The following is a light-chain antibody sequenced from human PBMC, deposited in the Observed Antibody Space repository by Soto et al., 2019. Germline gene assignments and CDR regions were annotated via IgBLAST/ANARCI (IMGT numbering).Light chain of an antibody. Sequence: EIGLTQSPGTLSLSPGERVTLSCRASQRVLSNYLAWYQQKPCQAPRLLMHGASIRAAGVPESFSGSGFGTGFLLTITRLVHEDSAVYFCKRYGNSPGFTFGQGPKLEIK. CDR1: QRVLSNY. J-gene: IGKJ2*01. CDR2: GAS. V-gene: IGKV3-20*01. CDR3: KRYGNSPGFT.